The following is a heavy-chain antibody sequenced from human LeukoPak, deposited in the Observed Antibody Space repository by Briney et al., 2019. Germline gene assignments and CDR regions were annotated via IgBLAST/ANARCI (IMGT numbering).Heavy chain of an antibody. CDR3: ARGLRSSSSWEYNWFDP. Sequence: SETVSLTCTVSGGSISSGGYYWSWIRQHPGKGLEWIGYIYYSGSTYYNPSLKSRVTISVDTSKNQFSLKLSSVTAADTAVYYCARGLRSSSSWEYNWFDPWGQGTLVTVSS. CDR2: IYYSGST. CDR1: GGSISSGGYY. D-gene: IGHD6-6*01. V-gene: IGHV4-31*03. J-gene: IGHJ5*02.